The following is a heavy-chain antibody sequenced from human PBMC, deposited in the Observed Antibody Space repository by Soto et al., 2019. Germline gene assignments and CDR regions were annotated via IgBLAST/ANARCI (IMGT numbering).Heavy chain of an antibody. Sequence: QVQLQESGPGLVKPSQTLSLTCTVSGGSISSGGYYWSWIRQHPGKGLEWIGYIYYSGSTYYNPSLKSRVTISVDTSKNQFSLKLSSVTAADTAVYYCARGLSIAAAGTGVDYWGQGTLVTVSS. CDR1: GGSISSGGYY. J-gene: IGHJ4*02. CDR2: IYYSGST. V-gene: IGHV4-31*03. CDR3: ARGLSIAAAGTGVDY. D-gene: IGHD6-13*01.